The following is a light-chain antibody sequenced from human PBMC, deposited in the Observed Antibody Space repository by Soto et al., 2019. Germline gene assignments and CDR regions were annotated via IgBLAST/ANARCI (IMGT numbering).Light chain of an antibody. CDR2: GNS. V-gene: IGLV1-40*01. J-gene: IGLJ1*01. CDR3: QSYASSLTGSKV. CDR1: SSNIGAGFD. Sequence: QSALTQPPSVSGAPGQRVTISCTGSSSNIGAGFDVHWYQQLPGTAPKLLIYGNSNRPSGVTDRFSGSRSGTSASLAITGLQAEDEADYYCQSYASSLTGSKVFGSGTKVTVL.